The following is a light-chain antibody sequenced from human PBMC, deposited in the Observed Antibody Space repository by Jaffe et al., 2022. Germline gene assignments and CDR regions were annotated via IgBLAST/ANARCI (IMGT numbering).Light chain of an antibody. CDR3: NSRDSSGNHLPV. Sequence: SSELTQDPAVSVALGQTVRITCQGDSLRSYYASWYQQKPGQAPVLVIYGKNNRPSGIPDRFSGSSSGNTASLTITGAQAEDEADYYCNSRDSSGNHLPVFGGGTKLTVL. CDR2: GKN. J-gene: IGLJ3*02. V-gene: IGLV3-19*01. CDR1: SLRSYY.